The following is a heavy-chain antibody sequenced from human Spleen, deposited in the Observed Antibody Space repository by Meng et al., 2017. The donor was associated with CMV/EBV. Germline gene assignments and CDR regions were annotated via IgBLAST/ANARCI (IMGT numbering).Heavy chain of an antibody. V-gene: IGHV4-59*02. CDR3: ARDDRAYYYGMDV. Sequence: SETLSLTCSVSGGTVRSYYWGWIRQSPGKALEWLGYIYYTGSTKYTPSLKSRLTMSIDTSKNQFSLNLSSVTAADTAVYYCARDDRAYYYGMDVWGQGTTVTVSS. CDR2: IYYTGST. CDR1: GGTVRSYY. J-gene: IGHJ6*02.